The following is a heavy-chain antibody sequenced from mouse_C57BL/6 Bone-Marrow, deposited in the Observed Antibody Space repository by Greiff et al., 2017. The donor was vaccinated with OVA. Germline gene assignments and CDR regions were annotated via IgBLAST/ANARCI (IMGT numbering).Heavy chain of an antibody. CDR3: ARPNSSGSGYYFDY. J-gene: IGHJ2*01. CDR2: ISSGGSYT. V-gene: IGHV5-6*01. D-gene: IGHD3-2*02. CDR1: GFTFSSYG. Sequence: EVKLMESGGDLVKPGGSLKLSCAASGFTFSSYGMSWVRQTPDKRLEWVATISSGGSYTYYPDSVKGRFTISRDNAKNTLYLQMSSLKSEDTAMYYCARPNSSGSGYYFDYWGQGTTLTVSS.